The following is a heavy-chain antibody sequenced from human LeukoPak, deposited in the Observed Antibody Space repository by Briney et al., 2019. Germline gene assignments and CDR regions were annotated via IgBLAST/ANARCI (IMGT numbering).Heavy chain of an antibody. V-gene: IGHV3-23*01. CDR2: ISGSGGST. Sequence: GGSLRLSCAASGFTFSSYAMSWVRQAPGKGLEWVSAISGSGGSTYYADSVKGRFTISRDNSKNTLYLQMNSLRAEDTAVYYCAKAPDYYGSGSYYNGVYYFDYWGQGTLATVSS. D-gene: IGHD3-10*01. CDR3: AKAPDYYGSGSYYNGVYYFDY. J-gene: IGHJ4*02. CDR1: GFTFSSYA.